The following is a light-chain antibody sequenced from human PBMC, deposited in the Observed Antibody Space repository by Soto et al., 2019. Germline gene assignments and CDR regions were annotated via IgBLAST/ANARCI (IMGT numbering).Light chain of an antibody. J-gene: IGKJ1*01. CDR1: HDITSY. CDR2: DAS. V-gene: IGKV1-33*01. Sequence: DIPMTQSPSSLSASVGDRVTITCQASHDITSYLNWYQHKPGKAPKLLIYDASILEAGVPSRFSGSGSGTDFTLTIKSLQPEDVATYYCQQFTPFPRTFGKGTKVEIK. CDR3: QQFTPFPRT.